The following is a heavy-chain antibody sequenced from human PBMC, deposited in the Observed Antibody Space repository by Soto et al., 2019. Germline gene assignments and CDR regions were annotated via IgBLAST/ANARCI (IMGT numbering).Heavy chain of an antibody. J-gene: IGHJ6*02. V-gene: IGHV1-18*01. CDR1: GYTSSSYG. CDR2: ISVFNGDT. CDR3: ATKDDHKDDQPYYYGMDV. Sequence: ASVKVSCKALGYTSSSYGINWVRQAPGQGLEWMGWISVFNGDTKYAQKFQGRVAITKDPGTSTAHMELRSLRSDDAAVYFCATKDDHKDDQPYYYGMDVWGQGTTVTSP. D-gene: IGHD3-16*01.